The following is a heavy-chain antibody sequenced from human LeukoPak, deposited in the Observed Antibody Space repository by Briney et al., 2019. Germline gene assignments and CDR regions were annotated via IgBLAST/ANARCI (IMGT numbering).Heavy chain of an antibody. D-gene: IGHD1-26*01. CDR1: GFTFSSYG. CDR3: ARYSGSPVFDY. Sequence: GRSLRLSCAASGFTFSSYGMHWVRQAPGKGLEWVSAISGSGGSTYYADSVKGRFTISRDNSKNTLYLQMNSLRAEDTAVYYCARYSGSPVFDYWGQGTLVTVSS. J-gene: IGHJ4*02. CDR2: ISGSGGST. V-gene: IGHV3-23*01.